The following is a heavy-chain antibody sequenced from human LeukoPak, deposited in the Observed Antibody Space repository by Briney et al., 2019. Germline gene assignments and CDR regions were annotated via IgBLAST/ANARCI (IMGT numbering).Heavy chain of an antibody. V-gene: IGHV1-46*01. J-gene: IGHJ6*02. Sequence: XXXVRQAPGXGLEGMXIINPSGGSTSYAQKFQGRVTMTRDTSTSTVYMELSSLRSEDTAVYYCARDGETYYYESSGRARGMDVWGQGTTVTVSS. D-gene: IGHD3-22*01. CDR3: ARDGETYYYESSGRARGMDV. CDR2: INPSGGST.